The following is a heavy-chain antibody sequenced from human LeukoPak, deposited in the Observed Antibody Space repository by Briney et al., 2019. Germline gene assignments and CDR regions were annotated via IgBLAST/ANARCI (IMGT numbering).Heavy chain of an antibody. V-gene: IGHV1-8*03. CDR3: ARDFSGALWFGEP. D-gene: IGHD3-10*01. CDR2: MNPNSGNT. J-gene: IGHJ4*02. Sequence: GASVKVSCKASGYTFTSYAMNWVRQATGQGLEWMGWMNPNSGNTGYAQKFQGRVTITRNTSISTAYMELSSLRSEDTAVYYCARDFSGALWFGEPRGQGTLVTVSS. CDR1: GYTFTSYA.